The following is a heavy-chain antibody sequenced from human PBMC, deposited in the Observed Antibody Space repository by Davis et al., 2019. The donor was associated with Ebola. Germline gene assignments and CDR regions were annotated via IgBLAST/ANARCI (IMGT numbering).Heavy chain of an antibody. Sequence: GGSLRLSCAASGFTFSSYGMHWVRQAPGKGLEWVAVISYDGSNKYYADSVKGRFTVSRDNSKNTVYLQMNSLRVEDTAVYYCAKGGSGWPSDYSYGMDVWGKGTTVTVSS. CDR3: AKGGSGWPSDYSYGMDV. V-gene: IGHV3-30*18. CDR1: GFTFSSYG. J-gene: IGHJ6*04. D-gene: IGHD6-19*01. CDR2: ISYDGSNK.